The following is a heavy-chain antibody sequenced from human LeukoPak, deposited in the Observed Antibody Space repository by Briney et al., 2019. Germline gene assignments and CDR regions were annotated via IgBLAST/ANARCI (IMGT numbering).Heavy chain of an antibody. D-gene: IGHD3-10*01. CDR3: ARETHYGSFWFDP. CDR1: GFTVSTNY. J-gene: IGHJ5*02. CDR2: IYSGGST. Sequence: PGGSLRLSCAGSGFTVSTNYMTWVRPAPGKGLEWVSVIYSGGSTHYADSVKGRFTISRDNSKNTLHLQMNSLRAEDTAVYYCARETHYGSFWFDPWGQGTLVTVSS. V-gene: IGHV3-66*01.